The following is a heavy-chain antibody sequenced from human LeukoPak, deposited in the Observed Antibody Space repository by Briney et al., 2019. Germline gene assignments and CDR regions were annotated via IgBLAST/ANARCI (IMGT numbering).Heavy chain of an antibody. D-gene: IGHD6-13*01. CDR1: GGSISSYY. CDR2: IYYSGST. J-gene: IGHJ4*02. Sequence: PSETLSLTCTVSGGSISSYYWSWIRQPPGKGLEWIGYIYYSGSTNYNPSLKSRVTISVDTSKNQFSLKLSSVTAADTAVYYWARLGYSSIGFRYGFDYWGQGTLVTVSS. V-gene: IGHV4-59*01. CDR3: ARLGYSSIGFRYGFDY.